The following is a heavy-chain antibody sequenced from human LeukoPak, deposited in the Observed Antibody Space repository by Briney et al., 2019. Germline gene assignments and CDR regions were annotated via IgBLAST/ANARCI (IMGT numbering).Heavy chain of an antibody. Sequence: SETLSLTCTVSGGSISTYYWSWIRQPPGKGLEWIGYISYSGTTNYNPSLKSRVTISRDTSTNQFSLRLSSVTAADTAVYYCARSNYDYAWGVYRPNWFDPWGQGTLVTVSS. J-gene: IGHJ5*02. CDR3: ARSNYDYAWGVYRPNWFDP. CDR2: ISYSGTT. D-gene: IGHD3-16*02. CDR1: GGSISTYY. V-gene: IGHV4-59*01.